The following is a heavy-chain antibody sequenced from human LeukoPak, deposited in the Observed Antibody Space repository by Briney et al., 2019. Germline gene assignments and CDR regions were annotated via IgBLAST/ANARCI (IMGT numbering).Heavy chain of an antibody. V-gene: IGHV3-23*01. CDR2: ISNSADRT. Sequence: GGSLRLSCAASGFTFSSFAMSWVRQAPGKGLEWVSAISNSADRTYYADSVKGRFTISRDNSKNTLYLQMNSLRAEDTAVYYCAKDRGALRYFDWLLSPSDYWGQGTLVTVSS. CDR3: AKDRGALRYFDWLLSPSDY. CDR1: GFTFSSFA. J-gene: IGHJ4*02. D-gene: IGHD3-9*01.